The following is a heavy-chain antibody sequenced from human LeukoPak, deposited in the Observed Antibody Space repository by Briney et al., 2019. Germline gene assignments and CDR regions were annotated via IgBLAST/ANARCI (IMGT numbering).Heavy chain of an antibody. CDR3: AREVSGYDYYYYGMDV. V-gene: IGHV1-18*01. Sequence: GASVKVSCKASGYTFTSYGISWARQAPGQGLEWMGWISAYNGNTNYAQKLQGRVTMTTDTSTSTAYMELRSLRSDDTAVYYCAREVSGYDYYYYGMDVWGQGTTVTVSS. J-gene: IGHJ6*02. CDR2: ISAYNGNT. CDR1: GYTFTSYG. D-gene: IGHD5-12*01.